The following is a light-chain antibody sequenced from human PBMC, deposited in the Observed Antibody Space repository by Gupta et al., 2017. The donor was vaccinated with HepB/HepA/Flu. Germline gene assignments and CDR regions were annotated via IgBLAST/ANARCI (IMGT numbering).Light chain of an antibody. CDR2: DAS. CDR3: QQRSNWLFT. J-gene: IGKJ3*01. V-gene: IGKV3-11*01. CDR1: QSVSSH. Sequence: PGERATLSCRASQSVSSHLAWYQQKPGQAPRLLIYDASNRATGIPARFSGSGSGTDFTLTISSLEPEDFAVYYCQQRSNWLFTFGPGTKVDIK.